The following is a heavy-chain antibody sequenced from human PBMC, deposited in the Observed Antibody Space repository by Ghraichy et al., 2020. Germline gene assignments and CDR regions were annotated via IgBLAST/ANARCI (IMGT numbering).Heavy chain of an antibody. J-gene: IGHJ4*02. CDR3: ARELSLFGSGSAHRRYYFDS. CDR1: GGSISTYY. Sequence: ESLNISCTVSGGSISTYYWSWIRQAPGKDLEWLGYIYYGGATNYNPSLGSRVTISVDTSKNQFSLRLSSVTAADTAVYFCARELSLFGSGSAHRRYYFDSWGQGTLVTVSS. V-gene: IGHV4-59*01. CDR2: IYYGGAT. D-gene: IGHD3-10*01.